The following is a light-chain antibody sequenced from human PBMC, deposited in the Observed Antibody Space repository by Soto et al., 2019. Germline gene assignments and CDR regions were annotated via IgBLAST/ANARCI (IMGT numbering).Light chain of an antibody. V-gene: IGLV1-47*01. CDR3: AAWDDNLSAYV. J-gene: IGLJ1*01. Sequence: TRPASGAGTRGQRVTISCSRSISNVRSNPVYWPQPLPVTAPNLLIFGNNQRHSGVPGRFSDSKSGTSANLAISGLPFADEADYPCAAWDDNLSAYVFGNGTKVT. CDR1: ISNVRSNP. CDR2: GNN.